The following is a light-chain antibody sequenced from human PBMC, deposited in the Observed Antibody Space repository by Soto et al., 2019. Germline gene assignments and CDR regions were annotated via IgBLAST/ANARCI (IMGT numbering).Light chain of an antibody. CDR1: QTVSSY. CDR2: DAS. CDR3: QQRSSWPPYT. V-gene: IGKV3-11*01. Sequence: EIVLTXXXXTLSLSPGERATLSCRASQTVSSYLAWYQQKPGQAPRLLIYDASNRATGIPARFSGSGSGTDFTLTISSLEPEDFAVYYCQQRSSWPPYTFGQGTKLEIK. J-gene: IGKJ2*01.